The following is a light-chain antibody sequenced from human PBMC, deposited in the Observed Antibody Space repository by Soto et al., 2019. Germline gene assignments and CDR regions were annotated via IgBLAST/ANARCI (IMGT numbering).Light chain of an antibody. V-gene: IGKV1-8*01. J-gene: IGKJ1*01. Sequence: AIRMTQSPSSFSASTGDRVTITCRASQGISSYLAWYPQKPGKAPKLLIYAASTLQRGVPSRFSGSGSGTDFNLTISCLQSEDFANYYYQQYYSYPLTFGQGTKVEIK. CDR3: QQYYSYPLT. CDR1: QGISSY. CDR2: AAS.